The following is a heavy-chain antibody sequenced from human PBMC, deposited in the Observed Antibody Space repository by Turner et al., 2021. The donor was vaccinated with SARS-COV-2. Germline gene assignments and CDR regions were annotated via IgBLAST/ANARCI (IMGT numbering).Heavy chain of an antibody. V-gene: IGHV4-59*08. CDR2: FYKIGSI. D-gene: IGHD1-1*01. J-gene: IGHJ6*02. CDR3: ARHQGSTSGYDHGMNV. Sequence: QVQVQESGPGLVRPSETLSLTCTVSGDSISSKSWRWIRQSPGRGLEWIGYFYKIGSIDYNPTLRSRVTISVDTSKNQLSLNLISMTAADTAVYYCARHQGSTSGYDHGMNVWGQGTAVIVSS. CDR1: GDSISSKS.